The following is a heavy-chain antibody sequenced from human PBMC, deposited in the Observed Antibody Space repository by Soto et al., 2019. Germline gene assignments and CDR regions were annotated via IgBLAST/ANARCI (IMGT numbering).Heavy chain of an antibody. V-gene: IGHV3-43*01. Sequence: GGSLRLSCAASGFTFDDYTMHWVRQAPGKGLEWVSLISWDGGSTYYADSVKGRFTISRDNSKNSLYLQMNSLRTEDTALYYCAKDLDCSGGSCYSLSYYYGMDVWGQGTTVTVSS. CDR2: ISWDGGST. CDR1: GFTFDDYT. J-gene: IGHJ6*02. CDR3: AKDLDCSGGSCYSLSYYYGMDV. D-gene: IGHD2-15*01.